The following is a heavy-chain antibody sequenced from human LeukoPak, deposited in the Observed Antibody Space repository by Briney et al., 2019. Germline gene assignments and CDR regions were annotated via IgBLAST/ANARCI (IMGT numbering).Heavy chain of an antibody. CDR3: ARDPERYLRTGKFDY. Sequence: GGSLRLSCAASGFTFSTSAMNWVRQVPGKGLEWVSSINSYSSHIYYAASVRGRFTVSRDDARNSVFLQMNSLTAEDTAVYYCARDPERYLRTGKFDYWGQGTLVTVSS. CDR1: GFTFSTSA. CDR2: INSYSSHI. V-gene: IGHV3-21*01. D-gene: IGHD5/OR15-5a*01. J-gene: IGHJ4*02.